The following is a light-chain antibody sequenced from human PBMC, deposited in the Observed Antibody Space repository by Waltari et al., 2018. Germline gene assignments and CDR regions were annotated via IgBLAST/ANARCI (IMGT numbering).Light chain of an antibody. CDR2: GAY. CDR3: QQYGSSIMYT. V-gene: IGKV3-20*01. J-gene: IGKJ2*01. Sequence: EVVLTQSPDTLSLSPGERATLSCRASQSLTKRYLAWYQQKPGQAPRLLIYGAYSRAAGIPYRFSGSGSGTDFTITISRLEPEDFAVYYCQQYGSSIMYTFGQGTKLEIK. CDR1: QSLTKRY.